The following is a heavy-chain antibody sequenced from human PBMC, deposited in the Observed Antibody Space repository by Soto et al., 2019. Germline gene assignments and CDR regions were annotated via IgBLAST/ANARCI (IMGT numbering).Heavy chain of an antibody. D-gene: IGHD6-6*01. CDR2: ISSSSRSTI. CDR3: ARGGTSRPDY. CDR1: GFTFSSYG. V-gene: IGHV3-48*01. Sequence: EVQLVESGGGLVQPGGSLRLSCVASGFTFSSYGMDWVRQAPGNGLEWVSYISSSSRSTISYADSVKGRFTISRDNAKNSLYLQMNSLRAEDTAVYYCARGGTSRPDYWGQGTLVTVSS. J-gene: IGHJ4*02.